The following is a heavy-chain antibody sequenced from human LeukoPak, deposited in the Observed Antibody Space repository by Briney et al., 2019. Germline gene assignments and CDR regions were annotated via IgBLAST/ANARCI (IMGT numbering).Heavy chain of an antibody. D-gene: IGHD3-10*01. CDR2: ISYSGST. CDR3: ARVLRGSGSYSYFDY. V-gene: IGHV4-59*12. CDR1: GGSISSFY. J-gene: IGHJ4*02. Sequence: PSETLSLTCNVSGGSISSFYWSWIRQPPGKGLEWIGYISYSGSTNYNPSLKSRVTISVDTSKNQFSLKLSSVTAADTAVYYCARVLRGSGSYSYFDYWGQGTLVTVSS.